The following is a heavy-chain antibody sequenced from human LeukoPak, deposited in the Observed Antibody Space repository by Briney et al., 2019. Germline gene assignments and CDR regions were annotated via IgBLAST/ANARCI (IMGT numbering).Heavy chain of an antibody. CDR3: AREYGVNYYDSSGYLDY. CDR1: GGSFSGYY. J-gene: IGHJ4*02. CDR2: IYYSGST. D-gene: IGHD3-22*01. V-gene: IGHV4-34*01. Sequence: SETLSLTCAVYGGSFSGYYWSWIRQPPGKGLEWIGYIYYSGSTYYNPSLKSRVTISVDTSKNQFSLKLSSVTAADTAVYYCAREYGVNYYDSSGYLDYWGQGTLVTVSS.